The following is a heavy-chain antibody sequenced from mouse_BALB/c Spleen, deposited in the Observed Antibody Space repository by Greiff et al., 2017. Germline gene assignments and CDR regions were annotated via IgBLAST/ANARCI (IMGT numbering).Heavy chain of an antibody. CDR2: IWSGGST. D-gene: IGHD2-3*01. CDR1: GFSLTSYG. CDR3: ARNGYYYNYFDY. Sequence: VQGVESGPGLVQPSQSLSITCTVSGFSLTSYGVHWVRQSPGKGLEWLGVIWSGGSTDYNAAFISRLSISKDNSKSQVFFKMNSLQANDTAIYYCARNGYYYNYFDYWGQGTTLTVSS. V-gene: IGHV2-2*02. J-gene: IGHJ2*01.